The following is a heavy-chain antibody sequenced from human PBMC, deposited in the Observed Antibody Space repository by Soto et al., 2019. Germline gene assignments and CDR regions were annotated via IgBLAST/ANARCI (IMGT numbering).Heavy chain of an antibody. CDR2: INPHGGST. CDR1: GDTFTSYY. Sequence: GASVKVSCKAPGDTFTSYYLNWVRQAPGQGLEWMGVINPHGGSTNYAQKLQGRVTMTTDTSTSTAYMELRSLRSDDTAVYYCARVGSTYYYDSSGSGWFDPWGQGTLVTVSS. J-gene: IGHJ5*02. V-gene: IGHV1-46*01. CDR3: ARVGSTYYYDSSGSGWFDP. D-gene: IGHD3-22*01.